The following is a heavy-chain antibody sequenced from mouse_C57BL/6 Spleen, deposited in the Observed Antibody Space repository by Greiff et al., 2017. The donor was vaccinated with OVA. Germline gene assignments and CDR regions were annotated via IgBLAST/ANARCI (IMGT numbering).Heavy chain of an antibody. J-gene: IGHJ1*03. CDR2: INPSTGGT. CDR1: GYSFTGYY. V-gene: IGHV1-42*01. Sequence: EVQLQESGPELVKPGASVKISCKASGYSFTGYYMNWVKQSPEKSLEWIGEINPSTGGTTYNQKFKAKATLTVDKSSSTAYMQLKSLTSEDSAVYYCARRGRGYFDVWGTGTTVTVSS. CDR3: ARRGRGYFDV. D-gene: IGHD3-3*01.